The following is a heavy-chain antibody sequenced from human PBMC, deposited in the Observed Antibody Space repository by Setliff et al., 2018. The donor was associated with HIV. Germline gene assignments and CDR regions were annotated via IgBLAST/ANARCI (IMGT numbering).Heavy chain of an antibody. CDR3: ARDRRPVWGMDV. V-gene: IGHV3-66*03. CDR1: GFTVSGSY. CDR2: IYNNGNT. J-gene: IGHJ6*02. D-gene: IGHD3-16*01. Sequence: GGSLRLSCEASGFTVSGSYINWVRQAPGKGLEWVAVIYNNGNTYYADSVKGRFTISRDASKNTPYLQMNSLSAEDTALYYCARDRRPVWGMDVWGQGTTVTVSS.